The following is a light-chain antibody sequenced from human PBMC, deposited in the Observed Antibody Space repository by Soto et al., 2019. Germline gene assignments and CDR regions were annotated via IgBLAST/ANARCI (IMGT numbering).Light chain of an antibody. J-gene: IGKJ1*01. CDR2: KAS. CDR1: QSISAW. CDR3: QQYNDYSWT. Sequence: DIQMTQSPSTLSASVGDRVSINCRPSQSISAWLAWYQQKPGKAPRLLIYKASTLEIGVPSRFSGSGSGTEFTLTISSLQPDDVATYYCQQYNDYSWTFGQGTKVDLK. V-gene: IGKV1-5*03.